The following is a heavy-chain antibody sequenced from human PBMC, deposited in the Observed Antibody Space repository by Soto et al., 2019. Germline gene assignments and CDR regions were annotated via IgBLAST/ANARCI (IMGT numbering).Heavy chain of an antibody. CDR1: GGSISSYY. CDR3: ARDSTMFRGLPDHYRVLEYYYYCMDV. CDR2: IYYSGST. V-gene: IGHV4-59*12. D-gene: IGHD3-10*01. J-gene: IGHJ6*01. Sequence: PSETLSLTCTVSGGSISSYYWSWIRQPPGKGLEWIGEIYYSGSTNYNPSLKSRVTISVDTSKNQFSLKLSSVTAADTAVYYCARDSTMFRGLPDHYRVLEYYYYCMDVWGQGTAVIASS.